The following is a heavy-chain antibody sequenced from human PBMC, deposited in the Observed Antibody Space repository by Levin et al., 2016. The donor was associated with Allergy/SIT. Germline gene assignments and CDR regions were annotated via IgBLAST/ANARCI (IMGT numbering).Heavy chain of an antibody. CDR1: GGSFSGYY. Sequence: SETLSLTCAVYGGSFSGYYWSWIRQPPGKGLEWIGEINHSGSTNYNPSLKSRVTISVDTSKNQFSLKLSSVTAADTAVYYCARAPPFRGEREWGQGTLVTVSS. CDR3: ARAPPFRGERE. J-gene: IGHJ4*02. V-gene: IGHV4-34*01. D-gene: IGHD3-10*01. CDR2: INHSGST.